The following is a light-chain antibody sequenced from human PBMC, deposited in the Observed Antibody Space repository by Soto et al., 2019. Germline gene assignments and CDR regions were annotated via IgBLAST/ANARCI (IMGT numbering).Light chain of an antibody. CDR3: KQANSFPFT. Sequence: DIQMTQSPSSLSASVGDRVTITCRASQSISSYLNWYQQKPGKAPKLLIYAASSLQSGVQSRFSGSGSGTDFTLTIRSLQPEDFATYYCKQANSFPFTFGQGTRLEIK. V-gene: IGKV1-39*01. J-gene: IGKJ5*01. CDR2: AAS. CDR1: QSISSY.